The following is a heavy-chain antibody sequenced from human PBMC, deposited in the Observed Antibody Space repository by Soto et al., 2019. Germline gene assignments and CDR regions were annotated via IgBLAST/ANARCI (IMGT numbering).Heavy chain of an antibody. J-gene: IGHJ6*02. CDR2: INHSGST. CDR1: GGSFSGYY. Sequence: SETLSLTWAVYGGSFSGYYWIWIRQPPGKGLEWIGEINHSGSTNYNPSLKSRVTISVDTSKNQFSLKLSSVTAADTAVYYCARGSSGPRIAVAGLRYYYGMDVWGQGTTVTVSS. CDR3: ARGSSGPRIAVAGLRYYYGMDV. D-gene: IGHD6-19*01. V-gene: IGHV4-34*01.